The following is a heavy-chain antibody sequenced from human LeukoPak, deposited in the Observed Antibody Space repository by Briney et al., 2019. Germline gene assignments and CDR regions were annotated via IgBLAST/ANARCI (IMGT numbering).Heavy chain of an antibody. J-gene: IGHJ4*02. CDR2: INPSGGST. Sequence: ASVKVSCKASGYTFTSYYMHWVRQAPGQGLEWMGIINPSGGSTSYAQKFQGRVTMTRDTSTSTVYMELSSLRSEDTAVYYCARDPGGYSYGFSYSYFDYWGQGTLVTVSS. V-gene: IGHV1-46*01. D-gene: IGHD5-18*01. CDR1: GYTFTSYY. CDR3: ARDPGGYSYGFSYSYFDY.